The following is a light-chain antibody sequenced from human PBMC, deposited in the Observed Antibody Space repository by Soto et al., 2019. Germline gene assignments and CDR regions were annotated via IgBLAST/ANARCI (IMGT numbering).Light chain of an antibody. CDR3: QSYDSSLSAWKV. V-gene: IGLV1-40*01. Sequence: QSVLTQPPSVSGAPGQRVSISCTGSNTNIGAGYDVNWYQQLPGTAPKLLIYANINRPSGVPDRFSGSKSGASAFLVTTGLQAEDEADYYCQSYDSSLSAWKVFGGGTKLTVL. CDR2: ANI. J-gene: IGLJ3*02. CDR1: NTNIGAGYD.